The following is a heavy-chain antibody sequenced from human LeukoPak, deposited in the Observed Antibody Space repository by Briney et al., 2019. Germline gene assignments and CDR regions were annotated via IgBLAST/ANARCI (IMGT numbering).Heavy chain of an antibody. J-gene: IGHJ4*02. CDR3: AKDLLSGGNCYSIFHY. CDR1: GFTFSSYE. D-gene: IGHD2-15*01. CDR2: ISSSGSTK. V-gene: IGHV3-48*03. Sequence: PGGSLRLSCAASGFTFSSYEMNWVRQAPGKGLEWVSYISSSGSTKYYADSVKGRFTISRDNSKNTLYLQMNSLRAEDTAVYYCAKDLLSGGNCYSIFHYWGQGTLVTVSS.